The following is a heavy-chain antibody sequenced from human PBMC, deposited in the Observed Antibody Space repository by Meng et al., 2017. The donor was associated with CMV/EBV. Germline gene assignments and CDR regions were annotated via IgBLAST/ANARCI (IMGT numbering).Heavy chain of an antibody. D-gene: IGHD3-22*01. CDR1: GFTFSHSW. CDR2: INSDGSST. CDR3: ARERANYYDSSGYYGY. J-gene: IGHJ4*02. V-gene: IGHV3-74*01. Sequence: GFTFSHSWMHLVRQAPGKGLLWVSRINSDGSSTSYADSVKGRFTISRDNAKNTLYLHMNSLRAEDTAVYYCARERANYYDSSGYYGYWGQGTLVTVSS.